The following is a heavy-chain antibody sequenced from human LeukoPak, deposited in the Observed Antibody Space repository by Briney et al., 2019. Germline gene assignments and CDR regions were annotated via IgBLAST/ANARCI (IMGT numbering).Heavy chain of an antibody. J-gene: IGHJ4*02. CDR2: SYHSGST. Sequence: SETLSLTCAVSGASISSGYYWGWIRQPPGKGLEWIGSSYHSGSTYYNPSLKSRVTISVDTSKNQFSLKLSSVTAADTAVYYCARDRRSYYNNNYFDYWGQGTLVTVSS. D-gene: IGHD1-26*01. V-gene: IGHV4-38-2*02. CDR3: ARDRRSYYNNNYFDY. CDR1: GASISSGYY.